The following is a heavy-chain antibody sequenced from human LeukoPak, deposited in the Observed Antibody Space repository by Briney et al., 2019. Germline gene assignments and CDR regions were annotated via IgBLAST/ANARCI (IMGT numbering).Heavy chain of an antibody. V-gene: IGHV3-48*04. CDR1: GFTFSSYS. CDR3: AKRGVVIRVILVGFHKEAYYFDS. D-gene: IGHD3-22*01. J-gene: IGHJ4*02. CDR2: ISSSSSTI. Sequence: GGSLRLSCAASGFTFSSYSMNWVRQAPGKGLEWVSYISSSSSTIYYADSVKGRFTISRDNAKNSLYLQMNSLRPEDTAVYFCAKRGVVIRVILVGFHKEAYYFDSWGQGALVTVSS.